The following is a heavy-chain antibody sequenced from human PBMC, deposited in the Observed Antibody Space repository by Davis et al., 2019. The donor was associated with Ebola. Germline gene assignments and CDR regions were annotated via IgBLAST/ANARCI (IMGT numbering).Heavy chain of an antibody. Sequence: GESLKISCAASGFTFSNFGMHWVRQAPGKGLEWVSFIHYDASNKHYTDSVKGRFTISRDNSKNTLYLQMNSLGPEDTAMYYCAKRATEPYYYAMDVWGQGTTVTVSS. CDR3: AKRATEPYYYAMDV. J-gene: IGHJ6*02. V-gene: IGHV3-30*02. D-gene: IGHD5-24*01. CDR2: IHYDASNK. CDR1: GFTFSNFG.